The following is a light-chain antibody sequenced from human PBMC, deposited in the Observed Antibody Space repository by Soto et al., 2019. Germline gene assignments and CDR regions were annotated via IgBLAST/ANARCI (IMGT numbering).Light chain of an antibody. CDR1: QTVSSSYY. J-gene: IGKJ2*01. Sequence: EVVLTQSPGTLSLSPGERATLSCRTSQTVSSSYYLAWYQQKPGQAPRLLIYGASNRASGVPDRFSSGWSGTDFTLTISRLEPEGFAVYYCQQYVTSPPGYTFGQGTELRIK. CDR3: QQYVTSPPGYT. V-gene: IGKV3-20*01. CDR2: GAS.